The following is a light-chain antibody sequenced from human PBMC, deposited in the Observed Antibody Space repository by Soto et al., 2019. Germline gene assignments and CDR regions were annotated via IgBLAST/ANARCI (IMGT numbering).Light chain of an antibody. V-gene: IGKV1-5*01. CDR3: QQYNSYSPYT. CDR2: DAS. J-gene: IGKJ2*01. Sequence: DVQMTQSPSTLSASVGDRVTITCRASQSISNWLAWFQQKPGKAPKLLIYDASSLESGVPSRFSGSGSGTEFTLTISSLQPDDSATDYCQQYNSYSPYTFGQGTKLEIK. CDR1: QSISNW.